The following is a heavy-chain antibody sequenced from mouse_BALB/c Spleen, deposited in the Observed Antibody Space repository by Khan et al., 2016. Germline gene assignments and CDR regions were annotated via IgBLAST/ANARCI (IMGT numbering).Heavy chain of an antibody. Sequence: EVQLVESGGGLVQPGGSRKLSCAVSGFTFSSFGMHWVRQAPEKGLEWVAYISSGTTTIYYADTVKGRLTIYRDNTKKTLLLKMTSLRAEDKAMYSCSRHSYAPSSSFTYWGQGTLVTVSA. CDR1: GFTFSSFG. J-gene: IGHJ3*01. CDR3: SRHSYAPSSSFTY. V-gene: IGHV5-17*02. D-gene: IGHD1-1*02. CDR2: ISSGTTTI.